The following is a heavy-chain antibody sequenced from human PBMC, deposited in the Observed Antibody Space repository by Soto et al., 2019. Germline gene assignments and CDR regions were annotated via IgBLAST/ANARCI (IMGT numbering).Heavy chain of an antibody. CDR1: GDSISSDKW. CDR3: ARGGDWKFDF. J-gene: IGHJ4*02. Sequence: QVQLQESGPGLVKPSGTLSLTCAVSGDSISSDKWWSWVRQPPGKGLEWIGEIYHSGRTNCNPSLKSRDTISVEKSKNQFSLELSSMTAADTAVYYCARGGDWKFDFWGQGSLVTVSS. D-gene: IGHD2-21*02. CDR2: IYHSGRT. V-gene: IGHV4-4*02.